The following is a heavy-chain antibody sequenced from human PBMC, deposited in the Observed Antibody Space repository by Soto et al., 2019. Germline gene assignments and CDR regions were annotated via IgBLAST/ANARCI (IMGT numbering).Heavy chain of an antibody. D-gene: IGHD2-8*01. CDR2: IYPRDSNT. CDR3: ARPTNRGKYYYGMDV. CDR1: GYSFTTYW. V-gene: IGHV5-51*01. J-gene: IGHJ6*02. Sequence: RGESLKISCKGSGYSFTTYWIGWVRQMPGKGLEWVGIIYPRDSNTRYSPSFQGQVTISVDKSISTAYLQWSSLKASDTAMYYCARPTNRGKYYYGMDVWGQGTTVTVSS.